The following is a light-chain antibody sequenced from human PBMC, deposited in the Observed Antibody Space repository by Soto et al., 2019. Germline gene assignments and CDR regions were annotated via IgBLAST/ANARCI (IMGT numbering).Light chain of an antibody. J-gene: IGKJ4*01. CDR3: QQYASAPLA. CDR2: GAS. V-gene: IGKV3-20*01. Sequence: EIVLTQSPGTLSLSPGERATLSCRASQSVSSSYLAWYQQKPGQAPRLLMFGASSRATGITDRFSGSGSGTDFTLTISRLEPEDFAVYYCQQYASAPLAFGGGNRVDVK. CDR1: QSVSSSY.